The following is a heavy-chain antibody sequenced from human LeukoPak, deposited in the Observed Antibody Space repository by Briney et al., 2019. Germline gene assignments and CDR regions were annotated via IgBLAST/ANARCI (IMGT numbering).Heavy chain of an antibody. D-gene: IGHD6-6*01. V-gene: IGHV4-59*01. J-gene: IGHJ4*02. Sequence: SETLSLTCTVSGGSISSYYWSWIRQPPGKGLEWIGYIYYSGSTSYNPSLKSRVTISVDTSKNQFSLKLSSVTAADTAVYYCARTHSGSFFDYWGQGTLVTVSS. CDR1: GGSISSYY. CDR3: ARTHSGSFFDY. CDR2: IYYSGST.